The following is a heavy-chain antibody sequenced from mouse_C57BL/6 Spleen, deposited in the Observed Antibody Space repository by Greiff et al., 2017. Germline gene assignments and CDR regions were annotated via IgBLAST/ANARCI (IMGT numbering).Heavy chain of an antibody. J-gene: IGHJ4*01. D-gene: IGHD4-1*02. Sequence: EVNVVESGEGLVKPGGSLKLSCAASGFTFSSYPMSWVRQTPEKRLEWIAYISSGGDYIYSAATVQGRFTITRDNARNTLYLQMSSLKSEDTAMYYCTRDQLGLGAMDYWGQGTSVTVSS. V-gene: IGHV5-9-1*02. CDR1: GFTFSSYP. CDR2: ISSGGDYI. CDR3: TRDQLGLGAMDY.